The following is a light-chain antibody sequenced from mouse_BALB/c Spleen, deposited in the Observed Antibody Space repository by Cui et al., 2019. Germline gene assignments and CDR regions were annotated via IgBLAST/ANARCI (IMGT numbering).Light chain of an antibody. CDR2: GAS. V-gene: IGKV6-20*01. Sequence: NIVMTQSPKSMSMSVGERVTLSCKASENVGTYVSWYQQKPEQSPKLLIYGASNRYTGVPDRFTGSGSATDFTLTISSVQAEDLADYHCGQSYSYPRYTFGGGTKLEIK. CDR3: GQSYSYPRYT. CDR1: ENVGTY. J-gene: IGKJ2*01.